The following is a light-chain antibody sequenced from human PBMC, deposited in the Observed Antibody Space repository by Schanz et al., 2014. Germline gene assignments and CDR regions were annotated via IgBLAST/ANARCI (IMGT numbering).Light chain of an antibody. V-gene: IGLV2-14*03. CDR2: DVS. Sequence: QSALTQPASVSGSPGQSITISCTGTSSDVGGYNYVSWYQHHPGKAPKLMIYDVSNRPSGVSNRFSGSKSGNTASLTVSGLQAEDEADYYCSSYAGSNNLLFGGGTKLTVL. CDR3: SSYAGSNNLL. J-gene: IGLJ2*01. CDR1: SSDVGGYNY.